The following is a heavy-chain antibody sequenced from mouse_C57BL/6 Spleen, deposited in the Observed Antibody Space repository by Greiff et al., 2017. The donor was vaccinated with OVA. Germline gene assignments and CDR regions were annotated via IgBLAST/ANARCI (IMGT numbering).Heavy chain of an antibody. D-gene: IGHD2-5*01. CDR3: TREGYSNPFAY. CDR2: ISSGGDYI. V-gene: IGHV5-9-1*02. Sequence: EVKVVESGEGLVKPGGSLKLSCAASGFTFSSYAMSWVRQTPEKRLEWVAYISSGGDYIYYADTVKGRFTISRDNARNTLYLQMSSLKSEDTAMYYCTREGYSNPFAYWGQGTLVTVSA. J-gene: IGHJ3*01. CDR1: GFTFSSYA.